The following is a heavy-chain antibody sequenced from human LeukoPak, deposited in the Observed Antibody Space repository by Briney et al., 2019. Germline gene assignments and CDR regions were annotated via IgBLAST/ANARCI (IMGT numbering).Heavy chain of an antibody. D-gene: IGHD3-22*01. V-gene: IGHV4-4*02. Sequence: SETLSLTCAVSGGSIISRNWWSWVRQPPGQGLEWIGEIYHSGTTNYNPSLKSRVTISADKSKNQFSLKLSSVTAADTAVYYCARFSDYYDSSGGAFDYWGQGTLVTVSS. CDR3: ARFSDYYDSSGGAFDY. CDR2: IYHSGTT. CDR1: GGSIISRNW. J-gene: IGHJ4*02.